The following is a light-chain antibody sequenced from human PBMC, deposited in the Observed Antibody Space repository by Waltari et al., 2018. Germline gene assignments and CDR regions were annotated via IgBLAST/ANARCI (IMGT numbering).Light chain of an antibody. V-gene: IGKV1-39*01. CDR3: QQGYTSPPT. CDR2: GAS. J-gene: IGKJ4*01. Sequence: DIQMTQSPYSLSASVGDRVTITCRTSQNIRNFLNWYQQKPGKAPKFLIYGASTLHTGVPSRFRGSGSGTDFTLTISSLQPEDFGTYYCQQGYTSPPTLGGGTKVVI. CDR1: QNIRNF.